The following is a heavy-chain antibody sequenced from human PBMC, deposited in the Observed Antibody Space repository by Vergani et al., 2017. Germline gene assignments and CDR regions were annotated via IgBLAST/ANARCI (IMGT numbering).Heavy chain of an antibody. V-gene: IGHV1-46*01. J-gene: IGHJ4*02. CDR2: INPSGGST. CDR3: ARGPPLAAAGRYYFDY. D-gene: IGHD6-13*01. Sequence: QVLLVQSGAEVKKPGASVRVSCKTSGYTFTNYYIHWVRQAPGQGLEWMGIINPSGGSTTYAQQFQGRLTMTRDTSTSTVYMDLSNLRSEDTAVYYCARGPPLAAAGRYYFDYWGQGTLVTVSS. CDR1: GYTFTNYY.